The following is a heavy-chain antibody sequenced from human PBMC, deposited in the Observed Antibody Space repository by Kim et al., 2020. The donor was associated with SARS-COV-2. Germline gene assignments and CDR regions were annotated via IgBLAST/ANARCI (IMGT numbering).Heavy chain of an antibody. J-gene: IGHJ6*02. CDR1: GGTFSSYA. CDR2: IIPIFGTA. Sequence: SVKVSCKASGGTFSSYAISWVRQAPGQGLEWMGGIIPIFGTANYAQKFQGRVTITADESTSTAYMELSSLRSEDTAVYYCARDPRGDWTEGRGYYYGMDVWGQGTTVTVSS. D-gene: IGHD2-21*02. CDR3: ARDPRGDWTEGRGYYYGMDV. V-gene: IGHV1-69*13.